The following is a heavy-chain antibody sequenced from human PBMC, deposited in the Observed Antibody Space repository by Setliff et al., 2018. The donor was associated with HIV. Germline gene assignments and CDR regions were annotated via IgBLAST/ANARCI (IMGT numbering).Heavy chain of an antibody. Sequence: PSETLSLTCDVSGVSISDNNWWSWVRQPPGRGLEWIGEVYHTGSTNYNPSLKSRVITSIDKSKNQFSLKIDSVTAADTAVYYCARATWLVHPFPLYYFDYWGQGTLVTVSS. CDR1: GVSISDNNW. J-gene: IGHJ4*02. D-gene: IGHD6-19*01. CDR3: ARATWLVHPFPLYYFDY. CDR2: VYHTGST. V-gene: IGHV4-4*02.